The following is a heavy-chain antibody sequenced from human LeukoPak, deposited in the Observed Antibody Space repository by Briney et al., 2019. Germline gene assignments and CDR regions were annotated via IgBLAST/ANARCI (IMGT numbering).Heavy chain of an antibody. J-gene: IGHJ4*02. CDR3: AGGGSGSYYKPYSEGVDY. D-gene: IGHD3-10*01. CDR2: IRYDGSDK. Sequence: GGSLRLSCAASGFTFSSYGMHWVRQAPGKGLEWVAFIRYDGSDKYYADSVKGRFTISRDNSKNTLYLQMNSLRAEDTAVYYCAGGGSGSYYKPYSEGVDYWGQGTLVTVSS. CDR1: GFTFSSYG. V-gene: IGHV3-30*02.